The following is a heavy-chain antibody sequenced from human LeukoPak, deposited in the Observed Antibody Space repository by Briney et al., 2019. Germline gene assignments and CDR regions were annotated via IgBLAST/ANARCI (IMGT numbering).Heavy chain of an antibody. Sequence: ASVKVSCKASGYTFTGYYMHWVRQAPGQGLGWMGWINPNSGGTNYAQKFQGRVTMTRDTSISTAYMELSRLRSDDTAVYYCAREMSRIVGATYVPSYYYYMDVWGQGTLVTVSS. J-gene: IGHJ6*03. CDR2: INPNSGGT. CDR3: AREMSRIVGATYVPSYYYYMDV. V-gene: IGHV1-2*02. CDR1: GYTFTGYY. D-gene: IGHD1-26*01.